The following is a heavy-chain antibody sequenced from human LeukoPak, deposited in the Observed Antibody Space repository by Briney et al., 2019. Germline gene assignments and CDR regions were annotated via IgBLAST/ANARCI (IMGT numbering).Heavy chain of an antibody. D-gene: IGHD2-2*02. CDR3: ARYPTGDCSSTSCYTWWFDP. J-gene: IGHJ5*02. CDR2: IIPIFGTA. V-gene: IGHV1-69*13. Sequence: SVKVSCKASGGTLSSYAISWVRQAPGQGLEWMGGIIPIFGTANYAQKFQGRVTITADESTSTAYMELSSLRSEDTAVYYCARYPTGDCSSTSCYTWWFDPWGQGTLVTVSS. CDR1: GGTLSSYA.